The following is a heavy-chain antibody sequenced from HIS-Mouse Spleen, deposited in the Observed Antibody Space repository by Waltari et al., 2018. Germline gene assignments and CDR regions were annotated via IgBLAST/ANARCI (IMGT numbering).Heavy chain of an antibody. CDR1: GGSISSSSYY. D-gene: IGHD6-13*01. CDR3: AREIPYSSSWYDWYFDL. CDR2: IYYSGGT. V-gene: IGHV4-39*07. J-gene: IGHJ2*01. Sequence: QLQLQESGPGLVKPSETLSLTCTVSGGSISSSSYYWGWSRQPPGKGLGWIGSIYYSGGTYYNPSLKSRVTISVDTSKNQFSLKLSSVTAADTAVYYCAREIPYSSSWYDWYFDLWGRGTLVTVSS.